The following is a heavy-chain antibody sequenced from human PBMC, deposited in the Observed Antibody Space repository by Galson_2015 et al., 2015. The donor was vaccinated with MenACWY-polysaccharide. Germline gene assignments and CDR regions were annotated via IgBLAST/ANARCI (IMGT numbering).Heavy chain of an antibody. D-gene: IGHD1-26*01. J-gene: IGHJ4*02. CDR1: GFTFSNYG. CDR2: MRCDGSNK. Sequence: SLRLSCAASGFTFSNYGMHWVRQTPGKGLEWVAFMRCDGSNKYYADSVKGRFTISRDNSKNTLYLQMNSLRTEDTAVYYCAKGQSIIVGATLDYWGRGTLVTVSS. CDR3: AKGQSIIVGATLDY. V-gene: IGHV3-30*02.